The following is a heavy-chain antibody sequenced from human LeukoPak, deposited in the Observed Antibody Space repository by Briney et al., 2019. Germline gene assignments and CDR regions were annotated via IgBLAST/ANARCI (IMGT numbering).Heavy chain of an antibody. CDR1: GGSISSYY. V-gene: IGHV4-59*08. D-gene: IGHD3-10*01. J-gene: IGHJ4*01. CDR3: ARHDYYGSVNYHNGFDY. Sequence: SETLSLTCTVSGGSISSYYWSWIRQPPGKGLEWIGYIYYSGSTNYNPSLRSRVTISVDTSKNQFSLKLRSVTAADTAVYYCARHDYYGSVNYHNGFDYWGQGTLVTVSS. CDR2: IYYSGST.